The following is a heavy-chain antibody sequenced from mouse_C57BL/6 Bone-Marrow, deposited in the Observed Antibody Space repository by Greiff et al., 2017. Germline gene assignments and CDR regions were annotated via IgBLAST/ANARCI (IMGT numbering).Heavy chain of an antibody. J-gene: IGHJ4*01. Sequence: VQLQQPGAELVKPGASVKMSCKASGYTFTSYWITWVKQRPGQGLEWIGDIYPGSGSTNYNDKFKSKGTLTVDTSSSTAYMQLSSLTSEDSAVYYCAREMVTTYYAMDYWGQGTSVTVSS. CDR3: AREMVTTYYAMDY. CDR1: GYTFTSYW. V-gene: IGHV1-55*01. CDR2: IYPGSGST. D-gene: IGHD2-1*01.